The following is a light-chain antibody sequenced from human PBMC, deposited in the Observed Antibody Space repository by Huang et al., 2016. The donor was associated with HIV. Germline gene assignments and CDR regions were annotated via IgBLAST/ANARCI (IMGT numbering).Light chain of an antibody. J-gene: IGKJ2*01. CDR1: QNIRSY. Sequence: DIQMTQSPSSLSASVGDRVTITCRASQNIRSYLNWYQQKPGKAPSLLIYATSSLQRGVPSRFSGSGSGTDFTLTISSLEPADFATYYCQQTYSTPSFGQGTKLEI. V-gene: IGKV1-39*01. CDR2: ATS. CDR3: QQTYSTPS.